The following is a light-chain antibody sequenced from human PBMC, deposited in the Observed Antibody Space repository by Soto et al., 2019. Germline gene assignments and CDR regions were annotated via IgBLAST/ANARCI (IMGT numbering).Light chain of an antibody. J-gene: IGLJ3*02. Sequence: QSVLTQPPSVSGVPRQRVTISCSGSSSNIGNNDVDWHQQLPGKAPRLLIYHDDLLPSGISDRFSGSKSGTSASLAISGLQSADEAIYYCATWDDSLNGHVFGGGTKVTVL. CDR2: HDD. V-gene: IGLV1-36*01. CDR1: SSNIGNND. CDR3: ATWDDSLNGHV.